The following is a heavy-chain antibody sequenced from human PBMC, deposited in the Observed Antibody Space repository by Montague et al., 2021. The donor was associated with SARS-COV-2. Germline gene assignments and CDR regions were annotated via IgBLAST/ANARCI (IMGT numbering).Heavy chain of an antibody. CDR3: ARRPYDNSDGMDV. D-gene: IGHD3-9*01. Sequence: SETLSLTCAVSGGSISTYYWNWIRQFPGKGLEWIGDINYSGSTNYNPSLKSRVIISVDRSKNQFSLKLNSVTAADTAIYYCARRPYDNSDGMDVWGQGTTVPVSS. CDR2: INYSGST. J-gene: IGHJ6*02. V-gene: IGHV4-59*01. CDR1: GGSISTYY.